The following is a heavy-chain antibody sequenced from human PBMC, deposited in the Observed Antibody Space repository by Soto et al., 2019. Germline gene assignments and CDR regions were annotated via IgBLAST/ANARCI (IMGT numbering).Heavy chain of an antibody. Sequence: SETLSLTCSVSGASVRSGDYYWSCIRQAPGKGLEWIGYIYNSGGSYYNPSLKGRLTISIDTSKNQFSLKLNSVTAADTAIYYCVGTGATDDYWGRGTLVTVSS. CDR3: VGTGATDDY. CDR1: GASVRSGDYY. D-gene: IGHD6-25*01. V-gene: IGHV4-30-4*08. CDR2: IYNSGGS. J-gene: IGHJ4*02.